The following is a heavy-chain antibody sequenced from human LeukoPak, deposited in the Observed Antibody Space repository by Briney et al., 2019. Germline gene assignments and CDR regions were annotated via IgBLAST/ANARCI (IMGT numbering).Heavy chain of an antibody. D-gene: IGHD1-7*01. CDR3: ARESHANYDY. J-gene: IGHJ4*02. CDR1: GYTFSGYW. CDR2: IKQDGSEK. V-gene: IGHV3-7*01. Sequence: GGSLRLSCAASGYTFSGYWMNWVRQAPGKGLEWVANIKQDGSEKYYVDSVKGRFTISRDNAKNSLYLQMNSLRAEDTAVYFCARESHANYDYWGQGTLVTVSS.